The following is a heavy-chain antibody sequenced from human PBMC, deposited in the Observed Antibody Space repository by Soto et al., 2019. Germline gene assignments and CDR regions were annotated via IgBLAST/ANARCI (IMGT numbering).Heavy chain of an antibody. J-gene: IGHJ6*02. CDR3: ARDHIARIPYYHYGMDV. CDR1: GFTFSSYA. Sequence: GGSLRLSCAASGFTFSSYAMHWVRQAPGKGLEWVAVISYDGSNKYYADSVKGRFTISRDNSKNTLYLQMNSLRAEDTAVYYCARDHIARIPYYHYGMDVWGQGTTVTVSS. CDR2: ISYDGSNK. V-gene: IGHV3-30-3*01.